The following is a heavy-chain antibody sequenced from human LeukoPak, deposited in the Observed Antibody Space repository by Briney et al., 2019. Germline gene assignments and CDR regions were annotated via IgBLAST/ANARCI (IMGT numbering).Heavy chain of an antibody. J-gene: IGHJ6*03. Sequence: ASVKVSCKASGYTFTSYGISWVRQAPGQGLEWMGWISAYNGNTNYAQKLQGRVTMTTDTSTSTAYMELSRLRSDDTAVYYCARDWGYYGSGSYYPPYYYMDVWGKGTTVTISS. CDR3: ARDWGYYGSGSYYPPYYYMDV. CDR1: GYTFTSYG. CDR2: ISAYNGNT. V-gene: IGHV1-18*01. D-gene: IGHD3-10*01.